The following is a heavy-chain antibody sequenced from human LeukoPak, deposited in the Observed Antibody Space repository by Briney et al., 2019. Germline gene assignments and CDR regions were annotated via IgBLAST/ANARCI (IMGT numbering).Heavy chain of an antibody. D-gene: IGHD6-19*01. J-gene: IGHJ4*02. CDR3: ATDLSSGWPFDY. Sequence: SVKVSCKASGGTFSSYAISWVRQAPGQGLEWMGGIIPIFGTANYAQKFQGRVTMTEDTSTDTAYMELSSLRSEDTAVYYCATDLSSGWPFDYWGQGTLVTVSS. CDR2: IIPIFGTA. V-gene: IGHV1-69*06. CDR1: GGTFSSYA.